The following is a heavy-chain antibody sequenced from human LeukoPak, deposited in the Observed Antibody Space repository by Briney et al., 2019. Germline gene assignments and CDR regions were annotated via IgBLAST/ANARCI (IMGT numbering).Heavy chain of an antibody. CDR1: GFTFSSYA. V-gene: IGHV3-23*01. CDR3: AKGYSYGSEGATSSDY. D-gene: IGHD5-18*01. CDR2: ISGSGGST. Sequence: GGSLRLSCAASGFTFSSYAMSWVRQAPGKGLEWVSAISGSGGSTYYADSVKGRFTISRDNSKNTLYLQMNSLRAEDTAVYYCAKGYSYGSEGATSSDYWGQGTLVTVSS. J-gene: IGHJ4*02.